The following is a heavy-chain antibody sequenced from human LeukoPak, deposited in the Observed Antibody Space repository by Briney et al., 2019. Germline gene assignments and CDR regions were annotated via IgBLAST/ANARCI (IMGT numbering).Heavy chain of an antibody. CDR1: GGSISSYY. D-gene: IGHD4-17*01. J-gene: IGHJ4*02. V-gene: IGHV4-59*08. Sequence: PSETLSLTCTVSGGSISSYYWSWVRQPPGKGLEWIGYLYDGGSTHYNPSLKSRVIISVDTSKNQFSLNLNSVTAADTAVYFCARHSWVNGYFDFWGQGTLVTVSS. CDR2: LYDGGST. CDR3: ARHSWVNGYFDF.